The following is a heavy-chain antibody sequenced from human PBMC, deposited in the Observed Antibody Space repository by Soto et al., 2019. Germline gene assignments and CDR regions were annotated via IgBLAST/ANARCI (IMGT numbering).Heavy chain of an antibody. CDR2: MNPNSGNT. CDR3: AREKGSAWFDP. J-gene: IGHJ5*02. CDR1: GYTFTSYD. Sequence: QVQLVQSGAEVKKPGASVKVSCKASGYTFTSYDINWVRQATGQGLEWMGWMNPNSGNTGYAQKFQGRVTMTRNTAKNTPYMEPSSLRSEDTALYYCAREKGSAWFDPWGQGTLVTVSS. V-gene: IGHV1-8*01. D-gene: IGHD6-25*01.